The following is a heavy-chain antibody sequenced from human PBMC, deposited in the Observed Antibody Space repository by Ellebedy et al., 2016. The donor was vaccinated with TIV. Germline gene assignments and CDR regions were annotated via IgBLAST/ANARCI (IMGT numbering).Heavy chain of an antibody. V-gene: IGHV4-59*01. CDR3: ARRVAMVGVGAESWLDP. D-gene: IGHD3-22*01. J-gene: IGHJ5*02. CDR2: IHYSKGT. Sequence: MPSETLSLTCTVSDGSITNYYWNWIRQPPGKGLAWLGHIHYSKGTIYNPSLNGRVAISIDASKNQFSLRLTSVSAADTAIYYCARRVAMVGVGAESWLDPWGQGVLVTVSS. CDR1: DGSITNYY.